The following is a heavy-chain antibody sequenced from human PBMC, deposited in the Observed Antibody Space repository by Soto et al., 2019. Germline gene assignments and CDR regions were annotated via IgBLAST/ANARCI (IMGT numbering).Heavy chain of an antibody. J-gene: IGHJ6*03. CDR2: INPSGGST. D-gene: IGHD1-20*01. V-gene: IGHV1-46*03. CDR3: ARVKSHNTGTQKDFYMDV. Sequence: ASVKVSCKASGYTFTSYYMHWVRQAPGQGLEWMGIINPSGGSTSYAQKFQGRVTMTRDTSTSTVYMELSSLRSEDTAVYYCARVKSHNTGTQKDFYMDVWGKGTTVTVSS. CDR1: GYTFTSYY.